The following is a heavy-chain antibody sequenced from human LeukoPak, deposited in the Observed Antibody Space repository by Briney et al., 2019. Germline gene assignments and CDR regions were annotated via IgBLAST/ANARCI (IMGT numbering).Heavy chain of an antibody. CDR3: SRAGIAAAGSFDY. D-gene: IGHD6-13*01. CDR1: GFTFSSYA. Sequence: PGGSLRLSCAASGFTFSSYAMHWVRQAPGKGLEWVAFISYDGSNKYYADSVKGRFTISRDNSKNTLYLQMNSLRAEDTAVYYCSRAGIAAAGSFDYWGQGTLVTVSS. J-gene: IGHJ4*02. CDR2: ISYDGSNK. V-gene: IGHV3-30*04.